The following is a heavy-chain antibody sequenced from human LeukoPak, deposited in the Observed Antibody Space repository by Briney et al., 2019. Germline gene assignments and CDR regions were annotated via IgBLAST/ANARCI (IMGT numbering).Heavy chain of an antibody. CDR1: GFTFSSHW. V-gene: IGHV3-21*01. CDR3: ARDKDVYFDY. J-gene: IGHJ4*02. Sequence: GGSLRLSCAASGFTFSSHWMNWIRQAPEKGLEWVSSISSSSSYIYYADSVKGRITISRDNAKNSLYLQMNSLRVEDTAVYYCARDKDVYFDYWGQGTLVTVSS. CDR2: ISSSSSYI.